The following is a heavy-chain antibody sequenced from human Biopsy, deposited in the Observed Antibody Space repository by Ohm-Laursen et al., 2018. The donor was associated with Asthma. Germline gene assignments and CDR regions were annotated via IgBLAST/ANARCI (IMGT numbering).Heavy chain of an antibody. V-gene: IGHV1-18*01. Sequence: SSVKVSCKTSGYTFNSAGITWVRQAPGQGLEWMGWISVYNGNTKVAQKLQDRVTMITDTSTSTAYMELRSLRSDDTAVYFCARAVDYSHYYGIDVWGQGTMVTVS. J-gene: IGHJ6*02. CDR3: ARAVDYSHYYGIDV. CDR1: GYTFNSAG. CDR2: ISVYNGNT. D-gene: IGHD3-10*01.